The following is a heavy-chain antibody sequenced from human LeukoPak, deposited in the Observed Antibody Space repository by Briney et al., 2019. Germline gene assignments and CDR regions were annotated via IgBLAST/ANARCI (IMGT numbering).Heavy chain of an antibody. J-gene: IGHJ6*02. Sequence: ASVKVSCKASGYTFTGYYMHWVRQAPGQGLEWMGWVNPNSGGTNYAQKFQGRVTMTRDTSISTAYMELSRLRSDDTAVYYCARGLAYCGGDCWPLDVWGQGTTVTVSS. D-gene: IGHD2-21*02. V-gene: IGHV1-2*02. CDR2: VNPNSGGT. CDR1: GYTFTGYY. CDR3: ARGLAYCGGDCWPLDV.